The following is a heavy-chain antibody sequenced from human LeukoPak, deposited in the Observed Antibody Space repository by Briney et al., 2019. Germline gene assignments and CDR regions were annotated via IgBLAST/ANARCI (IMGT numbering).Heavy chain of an antibody. D-gene: IGHD1-26*01. V-gene: IGHV4-59*01. CDR1: GGSISSYY. J-gene: IGHJ2*01. CDR2: IYYSGST. Sequence: SETLSLTCTVSGGSISSYYWSWIRQPPGKGLEWIGYIYYSGSTNYNPSLKSRVTISVDTSKNQFSLKLSSVTAADTAVYYCARDSGSYPGVGYFDLWGRGTLVTVSS. CDR3: ARDSGSYPGVGYFDL.